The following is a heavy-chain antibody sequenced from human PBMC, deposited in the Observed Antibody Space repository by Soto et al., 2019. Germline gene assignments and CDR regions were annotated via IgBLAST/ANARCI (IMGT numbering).Heavy chain of an antibody. J-gene: IGHJ4*02. CDR3: ARDRGYSSYDY. Sequence: GGSLRLSCAASGFTFTTSWMNWVRQAPGKGLEWVATVNPDGSEKFYVDSVKGRFTISRDNAQNSLHLQVSSLRVDDTAVYFCARDRGYSSYDYWGLGTLVTVSS. CDR1: GFTFTTSW. V-gene: IGHV3-7*01. CDR2: VNPDGSEK. D-gene: IGHD5-18*01.